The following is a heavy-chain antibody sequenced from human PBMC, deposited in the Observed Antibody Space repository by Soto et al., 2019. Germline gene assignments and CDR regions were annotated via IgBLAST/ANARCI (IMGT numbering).Heavy chain of an antibody. J-gene: IGHJ6*02. Sequence: ASVKVSCKASGYTFSTYAMHWVRQAPGQSLEWMGWLNGGTGQTRYSQKFQDRVIITRDTSASTGYMELSSLTSEDTAVYYCARGKGMAENYFYYGLDIWDQGTTVTVSS. CDR3: ARGKGMAENYFYYGLDI. CDR2: LNGGTGQT. V-gene: IGHV1-3*01. CDR1: GYTFSTYA.